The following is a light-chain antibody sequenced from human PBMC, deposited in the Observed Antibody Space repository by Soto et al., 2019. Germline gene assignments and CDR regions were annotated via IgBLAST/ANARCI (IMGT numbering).Light chain of an antibody. Sequence: EFVLTQSPGTLSVSPGERATLSCRASQTISSDYLAWDQQKPGQAPSLLIYGTSSRATGIPDRFSGSGSGTDFPLTISRLEPEVSAIYYCQQYVGWTFGQGTKVQIK. CDR1: QTISSDY. V-gene: IGKV3-20*01. CDR3: QQYVGWT. CDR2: GTS. J-gene: IGKJ1*01.